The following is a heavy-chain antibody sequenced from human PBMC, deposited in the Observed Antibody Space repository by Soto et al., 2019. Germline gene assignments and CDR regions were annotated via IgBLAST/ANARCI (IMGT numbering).Heavy chain of an antibody. CDR3: ASRLLTRDAFDI. Sequence: ASVKVSCKASGYTFTSYDINWVRQATGQGLEWMGWMNPNSGNTGYAQKFQGRVTMNRNTSISTAYMELSSLRSEDTAVYYCASRLLTRDAFDIWGQGTMVTVSS. V-gene: IGHV1-8*02. D-gene: IGHD2-15*01. CDR1: GYTFTSYD. CDR2: MNPNSGNT. J-gene: IGHJ3*02.